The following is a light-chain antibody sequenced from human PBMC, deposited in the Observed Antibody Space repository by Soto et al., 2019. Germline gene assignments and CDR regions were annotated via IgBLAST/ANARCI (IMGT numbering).Light chain of an antibody. V-gene: IGLV2-14*03. CDR1: IDDVGAYNY. Sequence: QSVLTQPASVSGSPGQSITISCTGTIDDVGAYNYVSWYQQRPGSAPQLIMYDVNNRPSGASHRFSGSKSGHTAYLTISGLQSDDEANYHCSSYTSTYSLVFGTGTKATVL. CDR3: SSYTSTYSLV. J-gene: IGLJ1*01. CDR2: DVN.